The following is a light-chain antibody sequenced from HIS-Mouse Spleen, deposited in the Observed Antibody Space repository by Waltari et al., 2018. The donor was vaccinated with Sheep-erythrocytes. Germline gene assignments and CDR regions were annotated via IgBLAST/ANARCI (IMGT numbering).Light chain of an antibody. J-gene: IGLJ1*01. CDR1: SSDVGGYNY. Sequence: QSALTQPRSVSGSPGQSVTISCTGTSSDVGGYNYVSWYQQHPGKAPKPMIDDVSKRPSGVPDRFSGSKSGNTASLTSSGLQAEDEADYYCCSYAGSYNHVFATGTKVTVL. V-gene: IGLV2-11*01. CDR2: DVS. CDR3: CSYAGSYNHV.